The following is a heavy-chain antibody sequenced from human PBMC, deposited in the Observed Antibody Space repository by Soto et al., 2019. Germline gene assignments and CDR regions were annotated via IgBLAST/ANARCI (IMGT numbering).Heavy chain of an antibody. D-gene: IGHD6-6*01. CDR3: ARRARPDFYYMDV. CDR2: ISSNGVGT. V-gene: IGHV3-64*01. CDR1: GFTLSGYA. J-gene: IGHJ6*03. Sequence: GGSLRLSCAASGFTLSGYAMDWIRQAPGKGLEYVSGISSNGVGTYYANSVQGRFTISRDNSKNTVYLQMGSLRPEDMAVYYCARRARPDFYYMDVWGKGTTVTVSS.